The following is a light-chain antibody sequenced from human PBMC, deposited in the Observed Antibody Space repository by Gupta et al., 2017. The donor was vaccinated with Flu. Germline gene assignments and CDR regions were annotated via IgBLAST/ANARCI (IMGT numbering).Light chain of an antibody. J-gene: IGLJ3*02. CDR1: SSNIGAGYD. Sequence: QSVLTQPPSLSGAPGQRFTISCTGSSSNIGAGYDVHWYQQLPETAPKLLIYGNSNRHSGGPERFSCSKSGTSAALAITGLPAEEEADYYCQSYDSSRSGVWVFGGGTKLTVL. CDR2: GNS. CDR3: QSYDSSRSGVWV. V-gene: IGLV1-40*01.